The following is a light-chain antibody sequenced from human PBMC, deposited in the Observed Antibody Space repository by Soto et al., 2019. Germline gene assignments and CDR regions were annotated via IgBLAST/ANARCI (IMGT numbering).Light chain of an antibody. CDR2: SNN. CDR1: SSSIGTHT. Sequence: QSVLTQPPSASGTPGQRVTISCSGSSSSIGTHTVNWYQQLPETAPKLLIYSNNQRPSGGPDRFSGSKSGTSASLAISGLQSEDEADHYCAAWDDSRNGVLFAGGTKLTAL. CDR3: AAWDDSRNGVL. V-gene: IGLV1-44*01. J-gene: IGLJ2*01.